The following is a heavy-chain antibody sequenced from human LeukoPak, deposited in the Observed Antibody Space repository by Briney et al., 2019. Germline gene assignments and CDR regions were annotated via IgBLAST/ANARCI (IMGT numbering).Heavy chain of an antibody. CDR2: INTNTGNP. CDR1: GYTFTSYA. Sequence: ASVKVSCKASGYTFTSYAMNWVRQAPGQGLEWMGWINTNTGNPTYAQGFTGRFVFSLDTSVSTAYLQISSLKAEDTAVYYCARDLTGTTFLKYHFDYWGQGTLVTVSS. V-gene: IGHV7-4-1*02. CDR3: ARDLTGTTFLKYHFDY. J-gene: IGHJ4*02. D-gene: IGHD1-20*01.